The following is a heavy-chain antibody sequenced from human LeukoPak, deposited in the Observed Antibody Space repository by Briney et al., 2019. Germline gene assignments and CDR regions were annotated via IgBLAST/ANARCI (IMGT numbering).Heavy chain of an antibody. CDR2: IYPGDSDT. J-gene: IGHJ5*02. CDR1: GYXFNNYW. D-gene: IGHD1-26*01. V-gene: IGHV5-51*01. Sequence: GESLRISCNGSGYXFNNYWISWVRQMPGKGLEWMGMIYPGDSDTRYSPSFQGQVTISADKSISTAYLQWSSLKASDTAMYYCARVGGSLNTPADPWGQGTLVTVSS. CDR3: ARVGGSLNTPADP.